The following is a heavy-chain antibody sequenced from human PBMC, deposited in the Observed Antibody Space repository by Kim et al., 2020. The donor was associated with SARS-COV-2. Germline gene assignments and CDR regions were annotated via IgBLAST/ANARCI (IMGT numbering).Heavy chain of an antibody. CDR3: ATHLVPAAAGTYV. V-gene: IGHV3-23*01. CDR1: GFTFSSYA. CDR2: ISGSGGST. D-gene: IGHD6-13*01. Sequence: GGSQRLSCAASGFTFSSYAMSWVRQAPGKGLDWVSAISGSGGSTYYADSVKGRFTISRDNSKNTLYLQMNSLRAEDTAVYYCATHLVPAAAGTYVWGQGTTVTVSS. J-gene: IGHJ6*02.